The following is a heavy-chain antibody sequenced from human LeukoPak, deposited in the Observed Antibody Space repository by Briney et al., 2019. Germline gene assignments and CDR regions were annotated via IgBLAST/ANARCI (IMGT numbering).Heavy chain of an antibody. CDR1: GFSFGGYA. J-gene: IGHJ2*01. CDR3: VKSGGYATAIRYFDL. CDR2: ISWNSGDM. V-gene: IGHV3-9*01. D-gene: IGHD2-21*02. Sequence: GGSLRLSCAASGFSFGGYALHWVRQAPGKGLEWVASISWNSGDMVYADSVKGRFTISRDNAKNSLYLQMDSLRTEDTALYYCVKSGGYATAIRYFDLWGRGTLVTVSS.